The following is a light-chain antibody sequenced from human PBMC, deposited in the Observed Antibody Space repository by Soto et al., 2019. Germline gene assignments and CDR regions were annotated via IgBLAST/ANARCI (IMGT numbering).Light chain of an antibody. CDR1: DIGSES. CDR3: QVWDRSGEGPHVV. J-gene: IGLJ2*01. CDR2: DDS. V-gene: IGLV3-21*02. Sequence: SYELTQPPSVSVAPGQTARITCGGSDIGSESVHWYQQKPGQAPVLVVYDDSGRPSGIPERLSGSNSGNTATLTISRVEVGDEADYHCQVWDRSGEGPHVVFGGGTKLTVL.